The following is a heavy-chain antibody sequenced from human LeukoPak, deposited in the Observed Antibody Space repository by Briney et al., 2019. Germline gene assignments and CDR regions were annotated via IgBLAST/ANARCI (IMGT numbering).Heavy chain of an antibody. J-gene: IGHJ5*02. Sequence: TLSLTCTVSGGSISSYYWSWIRQPPGKGLEWIGYIYYSGSTNYNPSLKSRATISVDTSKNQFSLKLSSVTAADTAVYYCVRGTYYYYDSSGYLFWFDPWGQGTLVTVSS. CDR2: IYYSGST. V-gene: IGHV4-59*01. CDR3: VRGTYYYYDSSGYLFWFDP. D-gene: IGHD3-22*01. CDR1: GGSISSYY.